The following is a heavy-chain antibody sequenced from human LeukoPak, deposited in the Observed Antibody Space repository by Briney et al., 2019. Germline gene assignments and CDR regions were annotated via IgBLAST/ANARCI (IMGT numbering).Heavy chain of an antibody. J-gene: IGHJ4*02. CDR1: GFTFSSYA. CDR2: ISGSGGST. V-gene: IGHV3-23*01. CDR3: AKDLGRYRNNFFDY. D-gene: IGHD1-26*01. Sequence: PGGSLRLSCAASGFTFSSYATSWVRQAPGKALEWFSAISGSGGSTYYTDSVKGRFTISRDNSKNTLYLKMNSLRAEDTAVYYCAKDLGRYRNNFFDYWGQGNLVTVSS.